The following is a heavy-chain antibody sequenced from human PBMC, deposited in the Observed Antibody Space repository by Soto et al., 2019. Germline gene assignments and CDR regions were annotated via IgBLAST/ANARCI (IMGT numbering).Heavy chain of an antibody. V-gene: IGHV3-48*01. D-gene: IGHD5-12*01. CDR1: GFTFSSYS. Sequence: LRLACAASGFTFSSYSINWVRQAPGKGLEWVSFISSSSNTIYYADSVKGRFTISRDNSKNTLYLQLNSLRAEDTAMYYCANFTRSRYERSSDYSCTGTLVTLFS. CDR2: ISSSSNTI. J-gene: IGHJ4*02. CDR3: ANFTRSRYERSSDY.